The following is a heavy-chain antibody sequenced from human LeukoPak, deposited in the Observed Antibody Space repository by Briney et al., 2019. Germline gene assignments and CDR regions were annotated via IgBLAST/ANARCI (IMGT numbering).Heavy chain of an antibody. CDR2: ISGSGDST. Sequence: GGSLRLSCAASGFTFSSYAMSWVRQAPGKGLEWVSAISGSGDSTYYADSVKGRFTISRDNSKNTLYLQMNSLRAEDTAVYYCAKDFEHSGYAGFDYWGQGTLVTVSS. J-gene: IGHJ4*02. V-gene: IGHV3-23*01. CDR3: AKDFEHSGYAGFDY. D-gene: IGHD5-12*01. CDR1: GFTFSSYA.